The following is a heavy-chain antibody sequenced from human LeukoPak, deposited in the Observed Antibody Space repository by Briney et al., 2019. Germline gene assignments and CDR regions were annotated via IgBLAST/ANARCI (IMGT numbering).Heavy chain of an antibody. J-gene: IGHJ4*02. V-gene: IGHV4-39*07. CDR3: ARDLWVAATFDY. CDR1: GGSISSSSYY. Sequence: SETLSLTCTVSGGSISSSSYYWGWIRQPPGKGLEWIGSIYYSGSTYYNPSLKSRVTISVDTSKNQFSLKLSSVTAADTAVYYCARDLWVAATFDYWGQGTLVTVSS. CDR2: IYYSGST. D-gene: IGHD2-15*01.